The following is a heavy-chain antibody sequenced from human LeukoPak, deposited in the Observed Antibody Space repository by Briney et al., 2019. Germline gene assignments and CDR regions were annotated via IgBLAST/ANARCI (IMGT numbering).Heavy chain of an antibody. CDR1: GFTFSDYY. CDR3: AQGGGSGWYTSPFDY. V-gene: IGHV3-11*01. CDR2: ISSSGSTI. D-gene: IGHD6-19*01. Sequence: GGSLRLSCAASGFTFSDYYMSWIRQAPGKGLEWVSYISSSGSTIYHADSVKGRFTISRDNAKNSLYLQMNGLRAEDTAVYYCAQGGGSGWYTSPFDYWGQGTLVTVSS. J-gene: IGHJ4*02.